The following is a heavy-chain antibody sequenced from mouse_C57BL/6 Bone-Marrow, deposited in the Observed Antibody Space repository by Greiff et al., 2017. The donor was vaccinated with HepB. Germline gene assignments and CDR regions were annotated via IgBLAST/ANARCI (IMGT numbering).Heavy chain of an antibody. J-gene: IGHJ3*01. Sequence: QVHVKQSGPELVKPGASVKISCKASGYAFSSSWMNWVKQRPGKGLEWIGRIYPGDGDTNYNGKFKGKATLTADKSSSTAYMQLSSLTSEDSAVYFCATPLYYYGSSPFAYWGQGTLVTVSA. CDR2: IYPGDGDT. V-gene: IGHV1-82*01. CDR3: ATPLYYYGSSPFAY. D-gene: IGHD1-1*01. CDR1: GYAFSSSW.